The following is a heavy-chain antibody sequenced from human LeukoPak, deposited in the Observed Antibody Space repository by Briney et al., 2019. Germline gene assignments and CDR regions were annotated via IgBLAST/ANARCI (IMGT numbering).Heavy chain of an antibody. J-gene: IGHJ3*02. CDR3: ARDRGSGRPTPSPYDAFDI. V-gene: IGHV3-48*01. CDR2: ISSSSSTI. Sequence: XGSLXXXXAASGFTFSSYSMNWVRQAPGKGLEWVSYISSSSSTIYYADSVKGRFTISRDNAKNSLYLQMNSLRAEDTAVYYCARDRGSGRPTPSPYDAFDIWGQGTMVTVSS. CDR1: GFTFSSYS. D-gene: IGHD3-10*01.